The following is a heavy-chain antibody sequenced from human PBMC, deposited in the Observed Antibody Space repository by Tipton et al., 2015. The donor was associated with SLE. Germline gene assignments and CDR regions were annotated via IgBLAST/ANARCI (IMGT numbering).Heavy chain of an antibody. V-gene: IGHV1-2*02. CDR2: INPNSGGT. CDR1: GYTFTDYY. CDR3: ARAPDLGYSSGCFDS. D-gene: IGHD6-19*01. Sequence: QSGPEVKKPGASVKVSCKTSGYTFTDYYIYWVRQAPGQGLEWMGWINPNSGGTMFAQRFQGRVTLTRETSISTVYMELSGLRSDDTAVYYCARAPDLGYSSGCFDSWGQGTLVTVSS. J-gene: IGHJ4*02.